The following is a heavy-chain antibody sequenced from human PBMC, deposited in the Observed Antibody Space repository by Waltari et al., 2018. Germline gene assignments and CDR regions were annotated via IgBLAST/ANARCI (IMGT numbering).Heavy chain of an antibody. CDR1: GAPITSSSYY. CDR2: IYYSGST. J-gene: IGHJ5*02. V-gene: IGHV4-39*07. Sequence: QLHLQESGPGLVRPSEPLSLTCPVSGAPITSSSYYWGWIRQPPGKGLEWIGSIYYSGSTYYNPSLKSRVTISVDTSKNQFSLKLSSVTAADTAVYYCAGRILNWFDPWGQGTLVTVSS. CDR3: AGRILNWFDP.